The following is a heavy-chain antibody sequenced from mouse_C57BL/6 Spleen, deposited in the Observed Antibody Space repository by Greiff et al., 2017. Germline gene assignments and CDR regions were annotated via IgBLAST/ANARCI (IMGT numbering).Heavy chain of an antibody. J-gene: IGHJ4*01. D-gene: IGHD1-1*01. V-gene: IGHV1-55*01. Sequence: VQLQQPGAELVKPGASVKMSCKASGYTFTSYWITWVKQRPGQGLEWIGDIYPGSGSTNYNEKFKSKATLTVDTSSSTAYMQRSSLTSEDSAVYYCARRGITTVVATDYYAMDYWGQGTSVTVSS. CDR3: ARRGITTVVATDYYAMDY. CDR1: GYTFTSYW. CDR2: IYPGSGST.